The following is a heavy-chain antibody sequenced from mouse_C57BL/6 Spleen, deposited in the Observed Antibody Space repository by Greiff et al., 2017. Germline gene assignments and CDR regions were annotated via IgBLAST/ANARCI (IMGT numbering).Heavy chain of an antibody. Sequence: QVQLKESGAELVRPGPSVKLSCKASGYTFTSYWMHWVKQRPGQGLEWIGVIDPSDSYTNYNQKFKGKATLTVDTSSSTAYMQLSSLTSEDSAVYYCARRYYYGSPWAMDYWGQGTSVTVSS. D-gene: IGHD1-1*01. J-gene: IGHJ4*01. CDR2: IDPSDSYT. V-gene: IGHV1-59*01. CDR1: GYTFTSYW. CDR3: ARRYYYGSPWAMDY.